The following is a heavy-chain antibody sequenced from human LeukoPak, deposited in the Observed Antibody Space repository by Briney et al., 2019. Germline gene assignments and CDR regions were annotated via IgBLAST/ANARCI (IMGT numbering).Heavy chain of an antibody. J-gene: IGHJ4*02. D-gene: IGHD3-3*01. V-gene: IGHV1-2*06. Sequence: GASVKVSCKASGYTFTGYYMHWVRQAPGQGLEWMGRINPNTGGTNYAQKFQGRVTMTRDTSISTAYMELCRLRSDDTAVYYCARDQDDFWSGYYPGDYWGQGTLVTVSS. CDR3: ARDQDDFWSGYYPGDY. CDR2: INPNTGGT. CDR1: GYTFTGYY.